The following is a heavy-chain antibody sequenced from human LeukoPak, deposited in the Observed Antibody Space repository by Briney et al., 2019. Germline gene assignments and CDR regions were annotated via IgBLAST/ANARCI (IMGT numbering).Heavy chain of an antibody. D-gene: IGHD6-13*01. CDR2: ISCDGGST. J-gene: IGHJ1*01. Sequence: GGSLRLSCAASGFTFYDYAMHCVRQAPGKGLEWVSLISCDGGSTYYADSVKVRFTISRDNSKNSLDMQMNSLRDEDTALYYCAKDLNRGEAAARYFQHWGQGTLVTLPS. V-gene: IGHV3-43D*03. CDR3: AKDLNRGEAAARYFQH. CDR1: GFTFYDYA.